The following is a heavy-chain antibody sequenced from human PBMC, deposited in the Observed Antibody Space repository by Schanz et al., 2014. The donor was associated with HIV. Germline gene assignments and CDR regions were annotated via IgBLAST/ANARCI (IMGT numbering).Heavy chain of an antibody. CDR2: IWNDGTSK. Sequence: VQLVESGGGLVQPGGSLRLSCAASGFTFSSYAIHWVRQAPGKGLEGVTLIWNDGTSKYYADSVKGRFTISRDASKNALYLQMNSLRAEDTAVYYCARDNSGSIDYWGQGTLVTVSS. V-gene: IGHV3-33*08. D-gene: IGHD3-10*01. J-gene: IGHJ4*02. CDR1: GFTFSSYA. CDR3: ARDNSGSIDY.